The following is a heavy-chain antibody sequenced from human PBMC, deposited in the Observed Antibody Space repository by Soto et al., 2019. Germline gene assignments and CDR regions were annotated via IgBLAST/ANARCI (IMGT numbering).Heavy chain of an antibody. V-gene: IGHV3-30-3*01. Sequence: QVQLVESGGGVVQPGRSLILSCAGSGFTFSSYAMHWVRQAPGKGLEWVAVISYDGSNKYYADYVKGRFTISRDNSKNTLYLQMNSRRAEDTAVYYCATSMVRGLPGYYYYGMDVWGQGTTVTVSS. CDR2: ISYDGSNK. CDR3: ATSMVRGLPGYYYYGMDV. J-gene: IGHJ6*02. CDR1: GFTFSSYA. D-gene: IGHD3-10*01.